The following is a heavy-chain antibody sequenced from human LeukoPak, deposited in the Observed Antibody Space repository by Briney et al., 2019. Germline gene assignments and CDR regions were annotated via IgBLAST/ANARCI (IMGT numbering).Heavy chain of an antibody. CDR3: GRHLSGYPPGGIDY. CDR2: INCDGGST. J-gene: IGHJ4*02. Sequence: ASVKVSCQASGYTFTSGYIHWVRQAPGQGLEWMGMINCDGGSTDYPQKFQGRVTMTTDTSTSTVYMELSSLTSEDMAVFYCGRHLSGYPPGGIDYWGQGTLVSVSS. CDR1: GYTFTSGY. D-gene: IGHD3-9*01. V-gene: IGHV1-46*01.